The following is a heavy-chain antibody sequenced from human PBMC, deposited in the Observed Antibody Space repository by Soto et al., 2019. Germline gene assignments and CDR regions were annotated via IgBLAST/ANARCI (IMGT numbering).Heavy chain of an antibody. Sequence: SETLSLTCSVSGGSISSGGYYWSWIRQHPGKGLEWIGYIYYSGSTYYNPSLKSRVTISVDTSKNQFSLKLSSVTAADTAVYYCAREDSSTPDPDYYMDVWGKGTAVTVS. CDR2: IYYSGST. J-gene: IGHJ6*03. CDR3: AREDSSTPDPDYYMDV. V-gene: IGHV4-31*03. CDR1: GGSISSGGYY. D-gene: IGHD2-2*01.